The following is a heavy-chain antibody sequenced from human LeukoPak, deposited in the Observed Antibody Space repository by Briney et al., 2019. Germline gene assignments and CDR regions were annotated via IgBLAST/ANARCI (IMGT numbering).Heavy chain of an antibody. Sequence: ASVKVSCKASGYTFTSYAMQWVRQAPGQRLEWMGWVNAGNGNTKCSQKCQSRVTITRDTSASTAYMELTSLRSEDTAVYYCARPYGSGSYYNPFDYWGQGTLVTVSS. CDR2: VNAGNGNT. CDR1: GYTFTSYA. CDR3: ARPYGSGSYYNPFDY. V-gene: IGHV1-3*01. J-gene: IGHJ4*02. D-gene: IGHD3-10*01.